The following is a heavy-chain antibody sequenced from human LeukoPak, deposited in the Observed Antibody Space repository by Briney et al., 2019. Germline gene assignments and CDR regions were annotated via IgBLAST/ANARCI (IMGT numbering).Heavy chain of an antibody. CDR1: GGSISSYY. CDR3: ARSIVVVPAAMQGYYYYYMDV. Sequence: SETLSLTCTVSGGSISSYYWSLIRQPPGKGLEWIGYIYYSGSTNYNPSLKSRVTISVDTSKNQFSLKLSSVTAADTAVYYCARSIVVVPAAMQGYYYYYMDVWGKGTTVTVSS. CDR2: IYYSGST. D-gene: IGHD2-2*01. J-gene: IGHJ6*03. V-gene: IGHV4-59*08.